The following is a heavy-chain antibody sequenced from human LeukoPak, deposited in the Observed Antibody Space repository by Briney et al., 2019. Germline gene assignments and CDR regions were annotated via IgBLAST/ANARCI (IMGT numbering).Heavy chain of an antibody. CDR3: AGRYCSSTSCYDNYYYYMDV. Sequence: SETLSLTCAVYGGSFSGYYWSWIRQPPGKGLEWIGEINHSGSTNYNPSLKSRVTISVDTSKNQFSLKLSSVTAADTAVYYCAGRYCSSTSCYDNYYYYMDVWGKGTTVTVSS. CDR2: INHSGST. CDR1: GGSFSGYY. V-gene: IGHV4-34*01. J-gene: IGHJ6*03. D-gene: IGHD2-2*01.